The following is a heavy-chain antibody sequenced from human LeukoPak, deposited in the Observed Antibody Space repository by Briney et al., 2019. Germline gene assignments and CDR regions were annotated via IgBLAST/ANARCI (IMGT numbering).Heavy chain of an antibody. V-gene: IGHV1-69*05. CDR3: AGGGERYCSSTSCAQEYYYYYMDV. D-gene: IGHD2-2*01. J-gene: IGHJ6*03. Sequence: SVKVSCKASGGTFNRHAISWVRQAPGQGLEWMGGIIPIFRTADYTQNFQGRVTITTDESTRTVYMELSSLTSEDTAVYYCAGGGERYCSSTSCAQEYYYYYMDVWGKGTTVTVSS. CDR1: GGTFNRHA. CDR2: IIPIFRTA.